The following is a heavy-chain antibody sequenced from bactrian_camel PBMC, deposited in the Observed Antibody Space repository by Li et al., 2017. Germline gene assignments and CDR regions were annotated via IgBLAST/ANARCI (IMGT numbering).Heavy chain of an antibody. CDR1: GYTVSSTR. Sequence: HVQLVESGGGSVQTGGSLRLSCAASGYTVSSTRMGWFHQAPGKEREGVACIGRDGITMYSDSVKGRFTTSKDNSKNTLYLEMNALKPEDTAAYYCVRDGSWYDFGYWGQGTQVTVS. J-gene: IGHJ6*01. CDR2: IGRDGIT. CDR3: VRDGSWYDFGY. D-gene: IGHD2*01. V-gene: IGHV3S53*01.